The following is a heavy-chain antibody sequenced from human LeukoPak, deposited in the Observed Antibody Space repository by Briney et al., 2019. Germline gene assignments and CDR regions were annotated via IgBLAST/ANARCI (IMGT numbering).Heavy chain of an antibody. Sequence: GGSLRLSCTASGFTFSNYWMHWVRQVPGKGLVWVSRIGGDGSSTSYADSVKGRFTVSRDNAKNSLYLQMNSLRDEDTAVYYCARAAPYYYDSSGYSAFDSWGQGTMVTVSA. CDR1: GFTFSNYW. J-gene: IGHJ3*02. V-gene: IGHV3-74*01. D-gene: IGHD3-22*01. CDR3: ARAAPYYYDSSGYSAFDS. CDR2: IGGDGSST.